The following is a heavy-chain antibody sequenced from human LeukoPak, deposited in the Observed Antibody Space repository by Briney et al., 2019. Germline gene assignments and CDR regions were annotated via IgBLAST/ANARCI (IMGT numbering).Heavy chain of an antibody. Sequence: GGSLRLSCAASGFTFSSYSMNWVRQAPGKGLEWVSYISSSSSTIYYADSVKGRFTISRDNAKNSLYLQMNSLRAEDTAVYYCASIVVVTANPFDYWGQGTLVTVSS. CDR2: ISSSSSTI. D-gene: IGHD2-21*02. V-gene: IGHV3-48*01. CDR3: ASIVVVTANPFDY. CDR1: GFTFSSYS. J-gene: IGHJ4*02.